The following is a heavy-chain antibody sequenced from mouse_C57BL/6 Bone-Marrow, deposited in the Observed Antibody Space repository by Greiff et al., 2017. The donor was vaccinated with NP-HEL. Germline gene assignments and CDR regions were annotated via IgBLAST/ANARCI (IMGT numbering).Heavy chain of an antibody. CDR1: GFTFSDYG. CDR2: ISNLAYSI. D-gene: IGHD1-1*01. V-gene: IGHV5-15*01. Sequence: DVMLVESGGGLVQPGGSLKLSCAASGFTFSDYGMAWVRQAPRKGPEWVAFISNLAYSIYYADPVTGRFTISRANAKNTLYLEMISLRAEDTAMYYCARHYYGSSYWYFDVWGTGTTVTVSS. J-gene: IGHJ1*03. CDR3: ARHYYGSSYWYFDV.